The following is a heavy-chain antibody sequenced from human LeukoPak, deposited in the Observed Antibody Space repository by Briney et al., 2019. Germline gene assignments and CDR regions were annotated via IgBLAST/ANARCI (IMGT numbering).Heavy chain of an antibody. J-gene: IGHJ3*02. CDR1: GYTFTSYG. V-gene: IGHV1-18*01. CDR3: ARALLTMIVADAFDI. CDR2: MSAYNGNT. D-gene: IGHD3-22*01. Sequence: ASVKVSCKASGYTFTSYGISWVRQAPGQGLEWMGWMSAYNGNTNYAQKLQGRVTMTTDTSTSTAYMELRSLRSDDTAVYYCARALLTMIVADAFDIWGQGTMVTVSS.